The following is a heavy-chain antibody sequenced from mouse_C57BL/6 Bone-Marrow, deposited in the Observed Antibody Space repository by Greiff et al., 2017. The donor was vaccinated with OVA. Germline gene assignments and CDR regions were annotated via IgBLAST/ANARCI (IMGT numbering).Heavy chain of an antibody. V-gene: IGHV2-6-1*01. CDR1: GFSLTSYG. J-gene: IGHJ3*01. CDR2: LWSDGST. CDR3: ARHSQDYYGSTAWFAY. Sequence: VKVVESGPGLVAPSQSLSITCTVSGFSLTSYGVHWVRPPPGKGLEWLVVLWSDGSTTYNSALKSRLSISKDNSKSQVFLKMNSLQTDDTAMYYCARHSQDYYGSTAWFAYWGQGTLVTVSA. D-gene: IGHD1-1*01.